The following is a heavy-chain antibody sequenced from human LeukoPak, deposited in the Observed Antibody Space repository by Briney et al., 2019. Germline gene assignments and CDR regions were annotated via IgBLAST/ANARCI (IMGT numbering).Heavy chain of an antibody. V-gene: IGHV4-39*01. CDR2: MYYSGST. CDR3: ARHPRNYDYVWGSHRLYYFDF. CDR1: GGSISSTNFY. Sequence: SETLSLTCTVSGGSISSTNFYWGWIRQPPGKGLEWIGSMYYSGSTYYNPSLKSRVTVSVDTSKNQFSLMLTSVTAADTAMYYCARHPRNYDYVWGSHRLYYFDFWAREPWSPSPQ. D-gene: IGHD3-16*02. J-gene: IGHJ4*02.